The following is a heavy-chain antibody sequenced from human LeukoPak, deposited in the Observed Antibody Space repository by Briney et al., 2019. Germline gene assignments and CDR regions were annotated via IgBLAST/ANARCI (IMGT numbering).Heavy chain of an antibody. CDR3: ARHRGYYYDSSGYYIHPYYFDY. V-gene: IGHV1-18*01. CDR1: GYTFTSYG. D-gene: IGHD3-22*01. CDR2: ISAYNGNT. Sequence: ASVKVSCKASGYTFTSYGISWVRQAPGQGLEWMGWISAYNGNTNYAQKLQGRVTMTTDTSTSAAYMELRSLRSDDTAEYYCARHRGYYYDSSGYYIHPYYFDYWGQGTLVTVSS. J-gene: IGHJ4*02.